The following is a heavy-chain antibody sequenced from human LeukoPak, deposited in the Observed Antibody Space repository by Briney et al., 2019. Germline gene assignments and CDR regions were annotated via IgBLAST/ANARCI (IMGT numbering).Heavy chain of an antibody. CDR1: GYTFTAYY. D-gene: IGHD2-15*01. Sequence: GASVKVSCKASGYTFTAYYMHWVRQTPGQGLEWLGWINPKSDFTKYSQKFQGRVTMTRDTSSNTVYMELSRLRSDDTAVYYWARSQESCIGGTCPGDYWGQGTRVTVSA. CDR3: ARSQESCIGGTCPGDY. CDR2: INPKSDFT. V-gene: IGHV1-2*02. J-gene: IGHJ4*02.